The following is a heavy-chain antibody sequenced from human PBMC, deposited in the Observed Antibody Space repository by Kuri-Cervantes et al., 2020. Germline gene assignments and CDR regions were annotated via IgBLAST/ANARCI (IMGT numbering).Heavy chain of an antibody. CDR2: IYPGDSDT. CDR1: GYSFTSYR. V-gene: IGHV5-51*01. CDR3: ARHEGQLATPGDY. Sequence: ESPMTPRQGSGYSFTSYRIGWVRQMPGKGLEWMGIIYPGDSDTSYSPSFQGQVTISANKSISTAYLQWSSLKDSDTAMCYCARHEGQLATPGDYWGQGTLVTVSS. J-gene: IGHJ4*02. D-gene: IGHD6-6*01.